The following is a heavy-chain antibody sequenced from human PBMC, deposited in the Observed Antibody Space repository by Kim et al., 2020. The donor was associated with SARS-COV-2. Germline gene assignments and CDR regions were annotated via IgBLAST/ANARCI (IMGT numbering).Heavy chain of an antibody. D-gene: IGHD1-26*01. CDR2: SDTNTGHP. CDR1: GYSFTKHS. Sequence: ASVKVSCKASGYSFTKHSINWLRQAPGQGLEWMGWSDTNTGHPRYAQGFTRRFVFSLDTSVDTAFLQISSLMAADTAVYYCARDWHITTVSSAGGYSWFDPWGQGTAVTVAS. CDR3: ARDWHITTVSSAGGYSWFDP. V-gene: IGHV7-4-1*02. J-gene: IGHJ5*02.